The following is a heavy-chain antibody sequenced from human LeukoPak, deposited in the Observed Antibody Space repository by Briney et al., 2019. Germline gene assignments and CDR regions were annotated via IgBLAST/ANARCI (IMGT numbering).Heavy chain of an antibody. D-gene: IGHD3-3*01. Sequence: ASVKVSCKASGYTFTDFYLHWVRQAPGQGLEWMGWINPNSGDTNYAQKFQARVTMTRDTSINTAYMELSGLKSDDTAVYFCARENRGVPFDYWGQGTLVTVSS. CDR1: GYTFTDFY. CDR3: ARENRGVPFDY. V-gene: IGHV1-2*02. CDR2: INPNSGDT. J-gene: IGHJ4*02.